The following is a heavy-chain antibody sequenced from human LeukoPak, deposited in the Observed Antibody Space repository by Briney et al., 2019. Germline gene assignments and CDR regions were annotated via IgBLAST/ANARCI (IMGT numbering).Heavy chain of an antibody. V-gene: IGHV4-59*01. CDR1: GGSISGYY. J-gene: IGHJ4*02. CDR2: IYYTGNA. D-gene: IGHD3-10*01. Sequence: PSETLSLTCTVSGGSISGYYWSWIRQPPGKGLEFIGYIYYTGNANYNPSLRSRVTISVDTSKNQFSLKLSSVTAADTAVYYCARHYGSGTYPLDYWGQGTLVTVSS. CDR3: ARHYGSGTYPLDY.